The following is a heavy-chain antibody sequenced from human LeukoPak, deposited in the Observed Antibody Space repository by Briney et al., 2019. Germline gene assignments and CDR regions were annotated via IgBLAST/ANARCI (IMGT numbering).Heavy chain of an antibody. J-gene: IGHJ6*02. D-gene: IGHD3-9*01. V-gene: IGHV6-1*01. Sequence: SQTLSLTCAISGDSVSSNSAAWTWIRQSPSRGLEWLERTYYRSKWYNDYAVSVQSRIIINPDTSKNQFSLKLSSVTAADTAVYYCARLRLQNILTGYSRGHYYYYGMDVWGQGTTVTVSS. CDR3: ARLRLQNILTGYSRGHYYYYGMDV. CDR1: GDSVSSNSAA. CDR2: TYYRSKWYN.